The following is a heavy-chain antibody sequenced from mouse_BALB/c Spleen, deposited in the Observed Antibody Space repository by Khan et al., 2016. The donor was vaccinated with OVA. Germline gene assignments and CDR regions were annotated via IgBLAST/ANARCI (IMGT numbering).Heavy chain of an antibody. CDR3: ANHGSSSAWLTY. D-gene: IGHD1-1*01. J-gene: IGHJ3*01. CDR1: GYTFTSYW. CDR2: INPSTGYT. V-gene: IGHV1-7*01. Sequence: QVQLKESGAELAKPGASVKMSCKASGYTFTSYWTYWVKQRPGQGLEWIGYINPSTGYTEYNQRFKDKATLTADKSSSTAYMQLSSLTSEESAVYYCANHGSSSAWLTYWGQGTLVTVSA.